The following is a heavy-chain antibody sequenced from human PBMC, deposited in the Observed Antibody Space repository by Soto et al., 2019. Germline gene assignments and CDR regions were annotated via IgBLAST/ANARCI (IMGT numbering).Heavy chain of an antibody. V-gene: IGHV1-18*01. CDR2: ISAFNDYT. CDR1: GDKFNNYG. CDR3: ARGSGVVIPAGTPDAFDV. J-gene: IGHJ3*01. Sequence: QAQLVQSGGEVKRPGSSVKVSCKASGDKFNNYGFNWVRQAPGQGLEWMGRISAFNDYTNLAQKFQGRITLTTDASTNTAYMERPVLRSDDTAMYYSARGSGVVIPAGTPDAFDVGGQGTMVTVSS. D-gene: IGHD2-15*01.